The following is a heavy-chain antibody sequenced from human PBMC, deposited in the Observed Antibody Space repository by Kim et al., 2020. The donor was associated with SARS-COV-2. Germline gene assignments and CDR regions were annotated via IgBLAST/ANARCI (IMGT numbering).Heavy chain of an antibody. D-gene: IGHD6-13*01. V-gene: IGHV4-59*13. CDR3: AREVAAAGGGVFDY. Sequence: SETLSLTCTVSGGSISSYYWSWIRQPPGKGLEWIGYIYYSGSTNYNPSLKSRVTISVDTSKNQFSLKLSSVTAADTAVYYCAREVAAAGGGVFDYWGQGTLVTVSS. J-gene: IGHJ4*02. CDR2: IYYSGST. CDR1: GGSISSYY.